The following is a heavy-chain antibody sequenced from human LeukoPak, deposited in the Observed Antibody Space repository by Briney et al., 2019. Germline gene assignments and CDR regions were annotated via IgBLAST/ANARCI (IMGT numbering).Heavy chain of an antibody. CDR1: GYTFTGYY. Sequence: ASVKVSCKASGYTFTGYYMHWVRQAPGQGLEWMGRINPNSGGTNYAQKFQGRVTMTRDTSTSTVYMELSSLRSEDTAVYYCARDYYDSSGYLLETGWGQGTLVTVSS. J-gene: IGHJ4*02. CDR3: ARDYYDSSGYLLETG. CDR2: INPNSGGT. V-gene: IGHV1-2*06. D-gene: IGHD3-22*01.